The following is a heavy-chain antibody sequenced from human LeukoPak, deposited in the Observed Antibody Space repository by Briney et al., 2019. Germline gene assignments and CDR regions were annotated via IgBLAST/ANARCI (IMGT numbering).Heavy chain of an antibody. D-gene: IGHD5-18*01. CDR1: GYSFTSYW. V-gene: IGHV5-51*01. CDR2: IYPGDSDT. J-gene: IGHJ6*02. CDR3: ARQGTAMATDYYYGMDV. Sequence: GESLQISCKGSGYSFTSYWIGWVRQMPGKGLEWMGIIYPGDSDTRYSPSFQGQVTISADKSISTAYLQWSSLKASDTAMYYCARQGTAMATDYYYGMDVWGQGTTVTVSS.